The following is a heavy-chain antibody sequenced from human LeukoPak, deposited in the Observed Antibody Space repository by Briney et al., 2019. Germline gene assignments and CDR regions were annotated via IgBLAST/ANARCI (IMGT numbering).Heavy chain of an antibody. V-gene: IGHV1-69*05. D-gene: IGHD3-3*01. Sequence: GASVKVSCKASGGTFSSYAISWVRQAPGQGLEWMGGIIPIFGTANYAQKFQGRVTITTDESTSTAYMELSSLRSEDTAVYYCTRDWIRFLEWSYMDVWGKGTTVTVSS. CDR1: GGTFSSYA. CDR2: IIPIFGTA. J-gene: IGHJ6*03. CDR3: TRDWIRFLEWSYMDV.